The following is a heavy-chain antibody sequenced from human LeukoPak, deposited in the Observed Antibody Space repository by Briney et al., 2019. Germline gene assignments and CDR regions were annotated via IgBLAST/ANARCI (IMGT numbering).Heavy chain of an antibody. J-gene: IGHJ3*02. CDR2: INPNSGGT. CDR3: ARDRYYYDSSGYYSAFDT. CDR1: GYTFTGYY. D-gene: IGHD3-22*01. Sequence: ASVKVSCKASGYTFTGYYMHWVRQAPGQGLEWMGWINPNSGGTNYAQKFQGRVTMTRDTSISTAYMELSRLRSDDTAVYYCARDRYYYDSSGYYSAFDTWGQGTMVTVSS. V-gene: IGHV1-2*02.